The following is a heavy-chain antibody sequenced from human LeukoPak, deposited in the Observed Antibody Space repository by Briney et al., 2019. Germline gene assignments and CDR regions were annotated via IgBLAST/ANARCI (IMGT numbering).Heavy chain of an antibody. CDR1: GGSISTYY. V-gene: IGHV4-4*07. J-gene: IGHJ6*03. D-gene: IGHD2-21*01. CDR2: IFTSGIT. CDR3: ARVFDKDV. Sequence: SETLSLTCTVSGGSISTYYWSWIRQPAGKGLEWNGRIFTSGITHYNPSLKSRVTMSIDTSKNQFSLRLSSVSAADTAVYYCARVFDKDVWGKGTTVTVSS.